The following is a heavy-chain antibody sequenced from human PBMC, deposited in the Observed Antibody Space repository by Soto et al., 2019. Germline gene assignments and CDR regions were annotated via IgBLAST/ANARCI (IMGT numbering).Heavy chain of an antibody. CDR1: GYTFTGYY. CDR3: ARIPPLYGDYVYYFDY. D-gene: IGHD4-17*01. J-gene: IGHJ4*02. CDR2: MNPNSGNT. Sequence: ASVKVSCKASGYTFTGYYMHWVRQAPGQGLEWMGWMNPNSGNTSYAQKFQGRVTMTRNTSISTAYMELSSLRSEDTAVYYCARIPPLYGDYVYYFDYWGQGTLVTVSS. V-gene: IGHV1-8*02.